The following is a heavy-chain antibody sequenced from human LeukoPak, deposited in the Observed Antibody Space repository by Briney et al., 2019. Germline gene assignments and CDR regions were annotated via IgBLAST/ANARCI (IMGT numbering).Heavy chain of an antibody. V-gene: IGHV5-51*01. CDR3: ARPRGDSTGYYDAFHI. CDR2: IYPGDSDT. Sequence: GESLKISCKGSGHSFTSYWIAWVRQMPGKGLEWMGIIYPGDSDTRYSPSFEGQVTISADKSFSTAYLQWSSLKASDTAMYYCARPRGDSTGYYDAFHIWGQGTMVTVSS. D-gene: IGHD3-22*01. CDR1: GHSFTSYW. J-gene: IGHJ3*02.